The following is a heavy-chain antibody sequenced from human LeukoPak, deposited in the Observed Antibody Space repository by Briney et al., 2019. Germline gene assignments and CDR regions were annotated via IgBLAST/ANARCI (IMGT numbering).Heavy chain of an antibody. J-gene: IGHJ6*03. CDR1: GGSISSGSYY. V-gene: IGHV4-61*02. CDR2: IYTSGST. CDR3: ARTTEAHSWRTRYYDYYMDV. Sequence: SETLSLTCTVSGGSISSGSYYWSWIRQPAGKGLEWIGRIYTSGSTNYNPSLKSRVTISVDTSKNQFSLKLGSVTAADTAVYYCARTTEAHSWRTRYYDYYMDVWGKGTTVTVSS. D-gene: IGHD6-13*01.